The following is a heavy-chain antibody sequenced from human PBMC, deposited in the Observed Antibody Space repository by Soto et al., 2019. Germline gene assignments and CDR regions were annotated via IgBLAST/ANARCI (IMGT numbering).Heavy chain of an antibody. D-gene: IGHD3-16*01. J-gene: IGHJ4*02. CDR1: GFTFTSYA. CDR2: ISAYNGNT. V-gene: IGHV1-18*01. CDR3: ARDVMGWAPDGVDS. Sequence: QVHLVQSGAEVKMPGASVKVSCKASGFTFTSYAFTWVRQAPGQGLEWMGWISAYNGNTNYARNLRGRVTMTTDSSTSTVYMELGSLTSDDTAVYFCARDVMGWAPDGVDSWGQGTLVSVSA.